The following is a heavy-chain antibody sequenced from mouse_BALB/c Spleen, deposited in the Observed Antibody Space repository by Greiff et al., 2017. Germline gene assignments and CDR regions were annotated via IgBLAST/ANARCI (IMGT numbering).Heavy chain of an antibody. CDR1: GFNIKDTY. V-gene: IGHV14-3*02. Sequence: DVHLVESGAELVKPGASVKLSCTASGFNIKDTYMHWVKQRPEQGLEWIGRIDPANGNTKYDPKFQGKATITADTSSNTAYLQLSSLTSEDTAVYYCARYSYGNYPYYFDYWGQGTTLTVSS. CDR3: ARYSYGNYPYYFDY. D-gene: IGHD2-1*01. CDR2: IDPANGNT. J-gene: IGHJ2*01.